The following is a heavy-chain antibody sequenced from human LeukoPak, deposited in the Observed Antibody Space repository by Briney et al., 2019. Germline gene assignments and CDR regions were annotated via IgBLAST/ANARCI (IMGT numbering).Heavy chain of an antibody. Sequence: PPGTLSLTCTVSGGSISSGSYYSGWIRQPPGKGLGWGGSVYYSGSASYNPSLTSRVTISVDTSKNQFSLKVTSVTAADTAVYYCATRPDIAATGPGWFDPWGQGTLVTVSS. CDR3: ATRPDIAATGPGWFDP. CDR1: GGSISSGSYY. CDR2: VYYSGSA. V-gene: IGHV4-39*07. D-gene: IGHD6-13*01. J-gene: IGHJ5*02.